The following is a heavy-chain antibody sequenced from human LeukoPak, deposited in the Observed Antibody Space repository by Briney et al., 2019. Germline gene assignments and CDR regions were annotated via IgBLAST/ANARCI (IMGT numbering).Heavy chain of an antibody. Sequence: ASVKVSCKASGYTFTSYGITWVRQAPGQGLEWMGWISIYNDNTNCAQNLQGRVTMTTDTSTSTAYMELRSLRSDDTAVYYCAGRYCSGGDCYSWFDPWGQGTLVTVSS. D-gene: IGHD2-15*01. CDR1: GYTFTSYG. CDR2: ISIYNDNT. J-gene: IGHJ5*02. V-gene: IGHV1-18*01. CDR3: AGRYCSGGDCYSWFDP.